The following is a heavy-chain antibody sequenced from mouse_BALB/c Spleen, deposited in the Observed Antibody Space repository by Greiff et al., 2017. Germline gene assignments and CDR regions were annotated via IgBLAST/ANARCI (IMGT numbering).Heavy chain of an antibody. J-gene: IGHJ4*01. CDR2: ISYSGST. CDR3: ARRSYYAMDY. V-gene: IGHV3-2*02. CDR1: GYSITSDYA. Sequence: VQLQQSGPGLVKPSQSLSLTCTVTGYSITSDYAWNWIRQFPGNKLEWMGYISYSGSTSYNPSLKSRISITRDTSKNQFFLQLNSVTTEDTATYYCARRSYYAMDYWGQGTSVTVSS.